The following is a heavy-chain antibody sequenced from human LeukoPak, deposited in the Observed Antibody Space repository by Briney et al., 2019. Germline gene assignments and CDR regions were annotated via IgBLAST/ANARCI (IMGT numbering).Heavy chain of an antibody. D-gene: IGHD1-26*01. J-gene: IGHJ3*02. Sequence: ASVKVSCKASGYTFTSYDINWVRQATGQGLEWMGWMNPNSGNTGYAQKFQGRVTMTRNTSISTAHMELSSLRSEDTAVYYCARAGGSFDAFDIWGQGTMVTVSS. CDR2: MNPNSGNT. CDR3: ARAGGSFDAFDI. CDR1: GYTFTSYD. V-gene: IGHV1-8*01.